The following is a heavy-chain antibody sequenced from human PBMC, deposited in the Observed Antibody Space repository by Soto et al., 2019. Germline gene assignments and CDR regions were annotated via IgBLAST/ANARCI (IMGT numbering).Heavy chain of an antibody. CDR3: ASVGYSYGFDY. CDR1: GFTFSSYW. D-gene: IGHD5-18*01. V-gene: IGHV3-7*03. J-gene: IGHJ4*02. Sequence: PVGSLRLSCAASGFTFSSYWMSWVRQAPGKGLEWVANIKQDGSEKYYVDSVKGRFTISRDNAKNSLYLQMNSLRAEDTAVYYCASVGYSYGFDYWGQGTLVTVSS. CDR2: IKQDGSEK.